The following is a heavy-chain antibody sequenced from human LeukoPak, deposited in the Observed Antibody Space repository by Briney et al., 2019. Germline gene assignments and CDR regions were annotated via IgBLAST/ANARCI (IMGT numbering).Heavy chain of an antibody. CDR3: ASSYYFDSESYPDGWVYFDF. D-gene: IGHD3-10*01. Sequence: PSETLSLTCAVYGGSFSGYYWSWIRQPLGKGLEWIGYIYYSGSTNYNPSLESRVTMSVDTSKNQFSLRLNSMTAADTAVYYCASSYYFDSESYPDGWVYFDFWGQGTPVTVSS. CDR2: IYYSGST. J-gene: IGHJ4*02. V-gene: IGHV4-59*01. CDR1: GGSFSGYY.